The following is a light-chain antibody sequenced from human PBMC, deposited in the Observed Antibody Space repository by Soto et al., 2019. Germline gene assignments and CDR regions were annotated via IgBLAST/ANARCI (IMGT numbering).Light chain of an antibody. CDR2: AAS. Sequence: EIELTQSPGTLSLSPGERATLSCGASQSVNSNFLAWYQQKPGQAPRLLFYAASNRASGVPDRFSASGSGTDFTLTISRLEPEDFAVYHCQQYGSSPLTFGGGTKVEIK. CDR1: QSVNSNF. V-gene: IGKV3-20*01. CDR3: QQYGSSPLT. J-gene: IGKJ4*01.